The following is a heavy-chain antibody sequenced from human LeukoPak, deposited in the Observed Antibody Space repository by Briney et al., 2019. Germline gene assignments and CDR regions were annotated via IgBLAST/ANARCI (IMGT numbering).Heavy chain of an antibody. CDR1: GFTFSSYS. J-gene: IGHJ6*03. V-gene: IGHV3-48*01. D-gene: IGHD6-6*01. Sequence: GGSLRLSCAASGFTFSSYSMNWVRQAPGKGLEWVSYISSSSSTIYYADSVKGRFTISRDNSKNTLYLQMSSLRAEDTAVYYCAKVEIAARPNYYYYYYMDVWGKGTTVTVSS. CDR3: AKVEIAARPNYYYYYYMDV. CDR2: ISSSSSTI.